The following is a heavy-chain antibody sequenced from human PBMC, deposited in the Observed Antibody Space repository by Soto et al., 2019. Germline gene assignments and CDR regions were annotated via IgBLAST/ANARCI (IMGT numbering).Heavy chain of an antibody. J-gene: IGHJ6*02. Sequence: PSETLSLTCAVSGGSISSSNWWSWVRQPPGKGLEWIGEIYHGGTTNYNPSLKSRVTISVDKSKNQFSLKLSSVTAADTAVYYCAGSGYYHNSGMDVWGQGTTVTVSS. CDR3: AGSGYYHNSGMDV. D-gene: IGHD3-22*01. CDR1: GGSISSSNW. CDR2: IYHGGTT. V-gene: IGHV4-4*02.